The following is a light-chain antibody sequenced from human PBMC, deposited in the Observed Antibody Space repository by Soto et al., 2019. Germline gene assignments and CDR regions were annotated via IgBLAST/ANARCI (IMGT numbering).Light chain of an antibody. CDR3: QSYDTSLSGSVV. Sequence: QSVLTQPPSVSGAPGQRVTISCTGSSSNIGAGYDVHWYQQLPGTAPKLLIYGNSNRPSGAPDRFSGSKSGTSASLAITGLQAEDEADYYCQSYDTSLSGSVVFGGGTKVTVL. CDR1: SSNIGAGYD. CDR2: GNS. J-gene: IGLJ2*01. V-gene: IGLV1-40*01.